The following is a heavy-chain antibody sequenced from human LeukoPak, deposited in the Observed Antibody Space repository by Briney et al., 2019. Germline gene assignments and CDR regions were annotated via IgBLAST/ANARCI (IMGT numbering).Heavy chain of an antibody. Sequence: ASVKVSCKVSGYTLTELSMHWVRQAPGKGLEWMGGFDPEDGETIYAQKFQGRVTMTEDTSTVTAYMELSSLRAEDTAVYYCAKDQDSSSWYGEYDYWGQGTLVTVSS. V-gene: IGHV1-24*01. D-gene: IGHD6-13*01. CDR1: GYTLTELS. J-gene: IGHJ4*02. CDR2: FDPEDGET. CDR3: AKDQDSSSWYGEYDY.